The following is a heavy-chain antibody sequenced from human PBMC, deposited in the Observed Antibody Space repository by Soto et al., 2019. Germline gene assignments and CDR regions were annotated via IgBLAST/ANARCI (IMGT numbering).Heavy chain of an antibody. CDR1: GWSFSGYY. V-gene: IGHV4-34*01. CDR2: INHSGST. D-gene: IGHD2-2*01. CDR3: ARVRCSSTSCYAGDDVFDI. Sequence: SETLSLTCAVYGWSFSGYYWSWIRQPPGKGLEWIGEINHSGSTNYNPSLKSRVTISVDTSKNQFSLKVSSVTAADTAVYYCARVRCSSTSCYAGDDVFDIWGQGTMVTVSS. J-gene: IGHJ3*02.